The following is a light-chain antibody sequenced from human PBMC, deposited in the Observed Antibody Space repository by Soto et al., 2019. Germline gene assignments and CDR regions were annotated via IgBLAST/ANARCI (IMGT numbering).Light chain of an antibody. Sequence: DIQMTQSPSSLSASVGDRVTITCQATEDINNYLNWYQQKPGKAPKLLIYDASNLEAGVPSRFRGSGSGTDFTFTISSLQPEDNATYYCQKYDHLPITFGQGTRLEIK. CDR1: EDINNY. CDR2: DAS. V-gene: IGKV1-33*01. CDR3: QKYDHLPIT. J-gene: IGKJ5*01.